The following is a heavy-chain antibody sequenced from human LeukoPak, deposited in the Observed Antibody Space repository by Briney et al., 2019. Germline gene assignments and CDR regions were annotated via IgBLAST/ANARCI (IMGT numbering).Heavy chain of an antibody. V-gene: IGHV4-59*08. Sequence: SETLSLSCTVSGGSMNYYYWSWIRQPPGQGLEWIGYIYYRGTTNYLPSLKDRVDISIDTSKNQFSLRLYSVTAADTAVYFCARLARFEELSPRYYFDNWGVGTLVTVSS. D-gene: IGHD3-16*02. CDR1: GGSMNYYY. CDR2: IYYRGTT. CDR3: ARLARFEELSPRYYFDN. J-gene: IGHJ4*02.